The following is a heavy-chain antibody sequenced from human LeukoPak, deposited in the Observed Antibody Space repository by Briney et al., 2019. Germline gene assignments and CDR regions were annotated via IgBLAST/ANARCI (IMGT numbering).Heavy chain of an antibody. CDR1: GFTVSNTY. Sequence: GGSLRLSCAASGFTVSNTYMSWVRQAPGKGLGWVSVLYSGGNTYYPDSAKGRFAISRDDSRNTLYLQMNSLRAEDTAVYYCARESGFGELFPYAFDIWGQGTVVTVSS. V-gene: IGHV3-53*01. CDR2: LYSGGNT. J-gene: IGHJ3*02. CDR3: ARESGFGELFPYAFDI. D-gene: IGHD3-10*01.